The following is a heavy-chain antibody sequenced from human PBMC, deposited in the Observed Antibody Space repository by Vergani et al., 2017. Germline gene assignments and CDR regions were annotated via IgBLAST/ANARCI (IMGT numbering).Heavy chain of an antibody. CDR2: IKQDGSEK. D-gene: IGHD6-13*01. J-gene: IGHJ4*02. V-gene: IGHV3-7*03. CDR3: ARGVYSSSWFDY. Sequence: EVQLVESGGGLVQPGGSLRLSCAASGFTFSSYWMSWVRQAPGKGREWVANIKQDGSEKYYVDSVKGRCTISRDNAKNSLYLQMNSLRAEVTAVYYCARGVYSSSWFDYWGQGTLVTVSS. CDR1: GFTFSSYW.